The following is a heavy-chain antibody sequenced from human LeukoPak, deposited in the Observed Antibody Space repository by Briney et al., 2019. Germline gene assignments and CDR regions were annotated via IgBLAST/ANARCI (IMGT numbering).Heavy chain of an antibody. CDR1: GFTFDDYA. D-gene: IGHD1-26*01. Sequence: GGSLRLSCAASGFTFDDYAMHWVRQAPGKGLEWVSAISGSGGSTYYADSVKGRFTISRDNSKNTLYLQMNSLRAEDTAVYYCAKGMVGARRHAFDIWGQGTMVTVSS. J-gene: IGHJ3*02. CDR2: ISGSGGST. CDR3: AKGMVGARRHAFDI. V-gene: IGHV3-23*01.